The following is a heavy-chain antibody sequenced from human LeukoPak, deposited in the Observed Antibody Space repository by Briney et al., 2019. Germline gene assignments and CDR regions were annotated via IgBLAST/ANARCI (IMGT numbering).Heavy chain of an antibody. CDR1: GYTFTSYY. CDR3: ARAVSTVVTQDYFDY. Sequence: ASVKVSCKASGYTFTSYYMHWVRQAPGQGLEWMGIINPSGGSTSYAQKFQGGVTMTRDASTSTVYMELSSLRSEDTAVYYCARAVSTVVTQDYFDYWGQGTLVTVSS. V-gene: IGHV1-46*01. J-gene: IGHJ4*02. CDR2: INPSGGST. D-gene: IGHD4-23*01.